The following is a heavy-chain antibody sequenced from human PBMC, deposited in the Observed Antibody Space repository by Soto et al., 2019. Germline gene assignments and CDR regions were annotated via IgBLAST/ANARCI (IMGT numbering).Heavy chain of an antibody. CDR2: IYHTGSS. V-gene: IGHV4-30-4*01. J-gene: IGHJ4*02. CDR3: ARDLLDTTVDYYFDY. Sequence: SETLSLTCTVSGVSISIGTYYWSCLRQPPGKGLEWIGYIYHTGSSQSNPSLKSRVAISIDTSKNQFTLELRSVTAADTAVYYCARDLLDTTVDYYFDYWGPGRLVTVSS. CDR1: GVSISIGTYY. D-gene: IGHD3-3*01.